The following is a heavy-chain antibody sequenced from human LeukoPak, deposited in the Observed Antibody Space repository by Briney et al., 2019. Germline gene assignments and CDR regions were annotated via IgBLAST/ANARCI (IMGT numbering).Heavy chain of an antibody. J-gene: IGHJ4*02. V-gene: IGHV5-51*01. CDR1: GYSFTSCW. CDR3: ARRRLSAAGTHSWSIDY. Sequence: GESLKISCKGSGYSFTSCWIGWVRQMPGKGLEWMGIIYPGDSDTRYSPSFQGQVTISADKSISTAYLQWSSLKASDTAMYYCARRRLSAAGTHSWSIDYWGQGTLVTVSS. CDR2: IYPGDSDT. D-gene: IGHD6-13*01.